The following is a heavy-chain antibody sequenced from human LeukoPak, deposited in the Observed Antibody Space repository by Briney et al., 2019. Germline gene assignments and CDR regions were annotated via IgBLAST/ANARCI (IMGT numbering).Heavy chain of an antibody. J-gene: IGHJ6*02. D-gene: IGHD6-13*01. V-gene: IGHV1-24*01. CDR2: FFREDGEA. CDR3: ATGYLVTAGLMDV. CDR1: GYTLTDLS. Sequence: ASVKVSCKVSGYTLTDLSMFWVRQAPGKGLEWMGGFFREDGEAIYAQKFQGRVTMTEDTSTDTAYMELSSLRSEDTAVYYCATGYLVTAGLMDVWGQGTRSPSP.